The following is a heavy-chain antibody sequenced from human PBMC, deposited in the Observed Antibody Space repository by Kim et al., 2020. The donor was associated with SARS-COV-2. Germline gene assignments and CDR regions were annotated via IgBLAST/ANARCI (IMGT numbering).Heavy chain of an antibody. D-gene: IGHD3-10*01. Sequence: SETLSLTCTVSGGSISSSSYYWGWIRQPPGKGLEWIGSIYYSGSTYYNPSLKSRVTISVDTSKNQFSLKLSSVTAADTAVYYCARSGLLWFGDPWAWFDPWGQGTLVTVSS. J-gene: IGHJ5*02. CDR3: ARSGLLWFGDPWAWFDP. CDR2: IYYSGST. CDR1: GGSISSSSYY. V-gene: IGHV4-39*07.